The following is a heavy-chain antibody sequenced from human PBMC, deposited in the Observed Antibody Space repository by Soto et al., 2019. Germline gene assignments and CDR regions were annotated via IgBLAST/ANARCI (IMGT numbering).Heavy chain of an antibody. CDR1: GYTFTSYG. D-gene: IGHD3-3*01. J-gene: IGHJ6*02. CDR3: ARFSSQSTYYDFWKGAGYYGMDV. CDR2: FSAYNGNT. Sequence: ASVKVSCKASGYTFTSYGISWVRQAPGQGLERMGWFSAYNGNTNYAQKHQGRVTMTTDTSTSTAYMELRSLRSDDTAVYYCARFSSQSTYYDFWKGAGYYGMDVWGQGTTVTVSS. V-gene: IGHV1-18*01.